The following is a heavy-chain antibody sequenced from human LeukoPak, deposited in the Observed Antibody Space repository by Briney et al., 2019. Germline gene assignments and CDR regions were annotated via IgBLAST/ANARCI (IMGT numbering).Heavy chain of an antibody. CDR2: IIPIFGTA. V-gene: IGHV1-69*05. Sequence: SVKVSCKASGGTFSSYAISWVRQAPGQGLEWMGRIIPIFGTANYAQKFQGRVTITTDESTSTAYMELSSLRSEDTAVYYCARGVTGEYYYDSSGYLILYYYYYMDVWGKGTTVTVSS. CDR3: ARGVTGEYYYDSSGYLILYYYYYMDV. J-gene: IGHJ6*03. D-gene: IGHD3-22*01. CDR1: GGTFSSYA.